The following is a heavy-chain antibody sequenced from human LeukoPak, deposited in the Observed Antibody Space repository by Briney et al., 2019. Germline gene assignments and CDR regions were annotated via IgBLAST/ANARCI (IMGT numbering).Heavy chain of an antibody. CDR1: GYSFTSYW. V-gene: IGHV5-51*01. J-gene: IGHJ3*02. D-gene: IGHD4-17*01. CDR2: IYPGDSDT. Sequence: GESLKISCKGSGYSFTSYWIGWVRQMPGKGLEWMGIIYPGDSDTRYSPSFQGQVTISADKSISTAYLQWSSLKASDTAMYYCARVGTTVTTGNDAFDIWGQGTMVTVSS. CDR3: ARVGTTVTTGNDAFDI.